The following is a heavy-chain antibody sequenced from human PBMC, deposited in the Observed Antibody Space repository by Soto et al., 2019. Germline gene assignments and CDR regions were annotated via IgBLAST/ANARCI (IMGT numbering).Heavy chain of an antibody. Sequence: QVQLQESGPGLVKPSQTLSLTCTVSGGSIKSGDYYWTWIRQPPGKGLEFIGYIYYSANTYYNPSLKSRVTIXVXTXXNHLSLKLSSVTAADTAVYYCARGPCGGDCYPPDSWGQGTLVTVSS. V-gene: IGHV4-30-4*01. J-gene: IGHJ4*02. CDR3: ARGPCGGDCYPPDS. D-gene: IGHD2-21*02. CDR1: GGSIKSGDYY. CDR2: IYYSANT.